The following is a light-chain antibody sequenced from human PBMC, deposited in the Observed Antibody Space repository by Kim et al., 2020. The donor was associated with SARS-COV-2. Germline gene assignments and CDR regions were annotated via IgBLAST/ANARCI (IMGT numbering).Light chain of an antibody. CDR2: GAS. CDR1: QSVSSSY. J-gene: IGKJ4*01. V-gene: IGKV3-20*01. Sequence: PGERATHSCRASQSVSSSYLAWYQQKPGQAPRLLIYGASSRATGIPDRFSGSGSGTDFTLTISRLEPEDFAVYYCQQYGSSPPSTFGGGTKVDIK. CDR3: QQYGSSPPST.